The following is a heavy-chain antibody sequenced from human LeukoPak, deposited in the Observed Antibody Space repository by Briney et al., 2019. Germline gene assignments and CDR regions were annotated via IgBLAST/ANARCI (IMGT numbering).Heavy chain of an antibody. CDR3: AKEYSGSFEY. CDR1: GFTFSGYG. CDR2: IRYDGGNK. D-gene: IGHD1-26*01. V-gene: IGHV3-30*02. J-gene: IGHJ4*02. Sequence: GGSLRLSCAVSGFTFSGYGMHWVRQAPGKGLEWVAFIRYDGGNKYYADSVKGRFTISRDNSKNTVYLQMNSLRPEDTAVYYCAKEYSGSFEYWGQGTLVIVSS.